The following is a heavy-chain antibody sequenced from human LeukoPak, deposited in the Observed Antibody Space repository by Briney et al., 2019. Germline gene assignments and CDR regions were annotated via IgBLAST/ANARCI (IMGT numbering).Heavy chain of an antibody. Sequence: ATVKVSCKASGYTFSNYGITWLRQAPGQGLECMGWISGYNGNTNYAQRLQDRVTMTTDTSTSTAYMELRSLRSDDTAVYYCAKFMTTINLFNYCTMDVWGQGTTVSVSS. CDR1: GYTFSNYG. CDR2: ISGYNGNT. CDR3: AKFMTTINLFNYCTMDV. D-gene: IGHD4-11*01. V-gene: IGHV1-18*01. J-gene: IGHJ6*02.